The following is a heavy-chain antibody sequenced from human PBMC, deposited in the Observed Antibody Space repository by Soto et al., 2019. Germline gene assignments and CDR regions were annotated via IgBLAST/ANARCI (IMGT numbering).Heavy chain of an antibody. CDR2: IYHSGST. V-gene: IGHV4-4*02. CDR1: GGSINSRYW. CDR3: ARDQNGLGNYYTRYFDY. Sequence: PSETLSLTCAVSGGSINSRYWWSWVRQSPGKGLEWIGEIYHSGSTNYNPSLKSRVTISVDKSKNQFSLNLSSVTAADTAVYYCARDQNGLGNYYTRYFDYWGQGTLVTVSS. J-gene: IGHJ4*02. D-gene: IGHD3-10*01.